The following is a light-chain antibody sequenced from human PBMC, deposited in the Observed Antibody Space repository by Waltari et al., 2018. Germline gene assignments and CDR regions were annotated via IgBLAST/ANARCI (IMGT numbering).Light chain of an antibody. J-gene: IGLJ2*01. V-gene: IGLV2-8*01. Sequence: QSALTQPPSASGSPGQSVTLSWTGTSSDVGTYNSVSWYQPHPGKAPNSMIYEVTKPPSGGPGRFSGSKSGNTASLTVSGLQAEDAADYYCCSFAGSNIVVFGGGTKLTVL. CDR2: EVT. CDR3: CSFAGSNIVV. CDR1: SSDVGTYNS.